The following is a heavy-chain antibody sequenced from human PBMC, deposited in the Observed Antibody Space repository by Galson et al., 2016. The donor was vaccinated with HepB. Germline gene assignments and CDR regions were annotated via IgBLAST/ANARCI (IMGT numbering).Heavy chain of an antibody. CDR3: ARVTIFGVATHYYYGMDV. CDR2: ISSNSSTI. Sequence: SLRLSCAASGFTFSSYSLNWVRQAPGKGLEWVSYISSNSSTIYYADSVKGRFTISRDNAKNSLYLQMNSLRDEDTAVYYCARVTIFGVATHYYYGMDVWGQGTTVTVSS. D-gene: IGHD3-3*01. CDR1: GFTFSSYS. V-gene: IGHV3-48*02. J-gene: IGHJ6*02.